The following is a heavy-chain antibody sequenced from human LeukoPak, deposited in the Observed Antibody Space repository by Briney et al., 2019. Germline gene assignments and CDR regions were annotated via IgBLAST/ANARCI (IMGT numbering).Heavy chain of an antibody. CDR3: ARDHSTYYDFWSGYYGSYYYGMDV. J-gene: IGHJ6*02. D-gene: IGHD3-3*01. Sequence: ASVKVSCKASGYSFSNYGITWVRQAPGQGLEWMGWISAYNGNTNYAQKFQGRVTMTRDTSTSTVYMELSSLRSEDTAVYYCARDHSTYYDFWSGYYGSYYYGMDVWGQGTTVTVSS. CDR1: GYSFSNYG. V-gene: IGHV1-18*01. CDR2: ISAYNGNT.